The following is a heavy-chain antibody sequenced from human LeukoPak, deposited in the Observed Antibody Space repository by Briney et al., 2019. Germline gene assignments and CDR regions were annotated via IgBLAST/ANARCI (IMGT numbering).Heavy chain of an antibody. D-gene: IGHD3-10*01. J-gene: IGHJ4*02. CDR3: AKNYGFDY. V-gene: IGHV3-30*02. CDR2: IRYDGSDK. CDR1: GFTFSSYG. Sequence: GGSLRLSCAASGFTFSSYGMHWVRQAPGKGLEWVAFIRYDGSDKYYADSVKGRFTISRDNTKNTLYLQMNSLRVEDTAVYYCAKNYGFDYWGQGTLVTVSS.